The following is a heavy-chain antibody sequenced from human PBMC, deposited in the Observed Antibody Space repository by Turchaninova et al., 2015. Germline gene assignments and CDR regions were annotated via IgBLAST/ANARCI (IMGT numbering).Heavy chain of an antibody. J-gene: IGHJ4*02. D-gene: IGHD2-2*01. CDR3: RRYCSSTSCYLLDY. CDR1: GLPFGDYA. Sequence: SGGGLVQPGRSLRLSCTASGLPFGDYAMSWVRQAPGKGLEWVGFIRSKAYGGTTEYVASVKGRFTISRDDSKSIAYLQMNSLKTEDTAVYYCRRYCSSTSCYLLDYWGQGTLVTVSS. V-gene: IGHV3-49*04. CDR2: IRSKAYGGTT.